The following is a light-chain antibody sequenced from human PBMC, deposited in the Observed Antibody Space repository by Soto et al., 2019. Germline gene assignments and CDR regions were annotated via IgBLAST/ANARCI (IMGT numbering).Light chain of an antibody. CDR2: SAS. J-gene: IGKJ1*01. CDR1: RNIDSW. V-gene: IGKV1-5*03. Sequence: DIRMTQSPSTLSASLGDRVTISCRASRNIDSWLAWYQQRPGGIPQLLINSASNLQNGVPSRFSGSGSGTDFTLTINGLQPDDFATYYCQEFHSSSRTFGQGTRVDMK. CDR3: QEFHSSSRT.